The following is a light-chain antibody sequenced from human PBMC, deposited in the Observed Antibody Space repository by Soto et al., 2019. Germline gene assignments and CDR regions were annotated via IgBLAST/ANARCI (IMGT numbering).Light chain of an antibody. V-gene: IGKV3-20*01. Sequence: IVLTQSPGTLSLSPGERATLSCRASQSVGSNFLAWYQQKRGQAPRILIYAASNRASGIPDRFSGSGSGSDFTLTISRLEPEDFAVYYCPQYGSPPWAFGQGTRVEL. CDR1: QSVGSNF. CDR2: AAS. J-gene: IGKJ1*01. CDR3: PQYGSPPWA.